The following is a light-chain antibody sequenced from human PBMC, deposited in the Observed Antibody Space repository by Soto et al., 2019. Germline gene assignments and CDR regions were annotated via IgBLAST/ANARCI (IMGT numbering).Light chain of an antibody. CDR3: QQYNHWPPIT. J-gene: IGKJ5*01. V-gene: IGKV3-15*01. CDR1: QTVARD. Sequence: EIVMTQSPATLSVSPGQTATLSCRASQTVARDLAWYQHKPGQAPRLLIYGASTRATGIPARFSGSGSATELTLTISSLQAEDFAVYYCQQYNHWPPITFGQGTRLEIK. CDR2: GAS.